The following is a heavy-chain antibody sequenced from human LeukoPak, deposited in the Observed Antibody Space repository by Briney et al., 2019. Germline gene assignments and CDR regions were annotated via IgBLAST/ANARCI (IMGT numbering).Heavy chain of an antibody. V-gene: IGHV4-39*07. D-gene: IGHD2-2*01. CDR2: IYYSGTT. Sequence: SETLSLTCTVSGDSISTTSYFWARIRQPPGGGLEWIASIYYSGTTYYKSSLKSRVTISIERTKNQFYLNLKSLTAADTAVYFCARVYSSTHNWFDTWGQGTKVTVSS. CDR1: GDSISTTSYF. J-gene: IGHJ5*02. CDR3: ARVYSSTHNWFDT.